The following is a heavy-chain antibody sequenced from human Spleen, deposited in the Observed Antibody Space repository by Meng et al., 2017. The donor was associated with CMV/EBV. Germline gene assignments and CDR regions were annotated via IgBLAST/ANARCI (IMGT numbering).Heavy chain of an antibody. CDR2: INHSGST. CDR3: ARWELGAFFDY. V-gene: IGHV4-34*01. CDR1: GGSFSGYS. Sequence: LTCAFFGGSFSGYSWSWIRQPPGKGLEWIAEINHSGSTNYNPSLKSRVTISVDTSKNQFSLKLTSVTAADTAVYYCARWELGAFFDYWGQGTLVTVSS. D-gene: IGHD3-16*01. J-gene: IGHJ4*02.